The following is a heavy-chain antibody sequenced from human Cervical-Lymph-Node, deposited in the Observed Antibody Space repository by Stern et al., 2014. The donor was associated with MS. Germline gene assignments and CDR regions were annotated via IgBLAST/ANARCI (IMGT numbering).Heavy chain of an antibody. J-gene: IGHJ5*02. CDR1: GGSIYSGGYC. Sequence: QLQLQESGSGLVRPSQTLSLTCSVSGGSIYSGGYCWSRIRQPPGQGLEWSGYVYQDGSTDYNPSLKGGVAISLDTSTNQFSLKLSSVAAADTAMYYCARQRRYNNNGDWFDPWGQGTLVTVSS. CDR3: ARQRRYNNNGDWFDP. D-gene: IGHD2-8*01. CDR2: VYQDGST. V-gene: IGHV4-30-2*01.